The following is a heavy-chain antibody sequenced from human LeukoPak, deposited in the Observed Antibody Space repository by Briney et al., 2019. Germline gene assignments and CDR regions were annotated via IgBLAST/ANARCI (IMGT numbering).Heavy chain of an antibody. CDR2: ISSSGSTI. CDR3: AELGITMIGGV. V-gene: IGHV3-48*03. J-gene: IGHJ6*04. CDR1: GFTFSSYG. Sequence: GGTLRLSCAASGFTFSSYGMTWVRQAPGKGLEWVSYISSSGSTIYYADSVKGRFTISRDNAKNSLYLQMNSLRAEDTAVYYCAELGITMIGGVWGKGTTVTISS. D-gene: IGHD3-10*02.